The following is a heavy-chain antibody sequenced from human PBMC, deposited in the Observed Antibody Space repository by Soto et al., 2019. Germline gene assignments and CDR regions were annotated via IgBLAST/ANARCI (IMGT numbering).Heavy chain of an antibody. D-gene: IGHD2-21*01. CDR1: GFTFRNFV. CDR2: IRATGGQT. J-gene: IGHJ4*02. CDR3: AQDRGWGVVSPSHDS. V-gene: IGHV3-23*01. Sequence: EVQLLESGGGVVQPGGSLRLSCAASGFTFRNFVMSWVRQAPGKGLEWVSAIRATGGQTFYADSVKGRFTISRDNSKNMLYLQIDSLRADDTALYFCAQDRGWGVVSPSHDSWGQGTLVTVSS.